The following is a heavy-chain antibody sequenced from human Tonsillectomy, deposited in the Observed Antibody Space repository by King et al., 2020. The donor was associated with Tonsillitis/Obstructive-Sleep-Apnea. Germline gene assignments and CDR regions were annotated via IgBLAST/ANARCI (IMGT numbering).Heavy chain of an antibody. Sequence: VQLQQWGAGLLKPSETLSLTCAVYGGSFSGYFWTWIRQPPGKGLEWIGEVNHSGNTNYNPSLVKSRVTISLETSKNQFSLKLSSVTAADTAVYYCARAPDQIVVVGPATGYYFDFWGQGTRVTVSS. D-gene: IGHD2-15*01. CDR3: ARAPDQIVVVGPATGYYFDF. V-gene: IGHV4-34*01. CDR1: GGSFSGYF. J-gene: IGHJ4*02. CDR2: VNHSGNT.